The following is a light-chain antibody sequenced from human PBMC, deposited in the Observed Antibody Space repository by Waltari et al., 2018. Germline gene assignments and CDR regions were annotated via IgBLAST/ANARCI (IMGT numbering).Light chain of an antibody. Sequence: EIVMTQSPATLSVSPGDRATLSCRASQSVSSNLAWYQQHPGQAPRLLIYAASTRATGVPARFSGSGSGTDFTLTISSLQSEDFAVYYCHQYNGWPRTFGQGTKVEI. CDR2: AAS. CDR3: HQYNGWPRT. V-gene: IGKV3-15*01. J-gene: IGKJ1*01. CDR1: QSVSSN.